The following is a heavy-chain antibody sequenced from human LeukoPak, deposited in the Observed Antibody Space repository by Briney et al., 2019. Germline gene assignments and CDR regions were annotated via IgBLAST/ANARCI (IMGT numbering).Heavy chain of an antibody. Sequence: SETLSLTCAVFGGSFSGYYWSWIRQPPGKGLEWIGEINHSGSTNYNPSLKSRFTISVDTSKKQFSLKLTSVTAADTAVYYCARDCSSSTCYLDHWGQGTLVTVSS. J-gene: IGHJ4*02. CDR3: ARDCSSSTCYLDH. CDR2: INHSGST. D-gene: IGHD2-2*01. V-gene: IGHV4-34*01. CDR1: GGSFSGYY.